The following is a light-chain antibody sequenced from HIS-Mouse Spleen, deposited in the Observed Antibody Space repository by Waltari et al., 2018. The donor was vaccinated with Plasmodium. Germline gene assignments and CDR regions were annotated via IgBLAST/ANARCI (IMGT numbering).Light chain of an antibody. CDR3: YSTDSSGNHRV. CDR1: ALPKKY. J-gene: IGLJ3*02. CDR2: EDS. Sequence: SYELTPPPSVSVSPGQTARIPCSGDALPKKYAYWYQQKSGQAPVLVIYEDSKPPPGIPERFSGSSSGTMATLTISGAQVEDEADYYCYSTDSSGNHRVFGGGTKLTVL. V-gene: IGLV3-10*01.